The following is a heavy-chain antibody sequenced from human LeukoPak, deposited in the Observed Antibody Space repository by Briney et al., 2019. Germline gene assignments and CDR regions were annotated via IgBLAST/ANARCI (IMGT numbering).Heavy chain of an antibody. Sequence: ASVKVSCKASGYTFTGYYMHWVRQAPVQGLEWMGWINPNSGGTSYAQKFQGRVTMTRDTSISTAYMELTRLRSDDTAVYYCARDNGDYWFDYWGQGTLVTVS. CDR1: GYTFTGYY. CDR2: INPNSGGT. V-gene: IGHV1-2*02. CDR3: ARDNGDYWFDY. J-gene: IGHJ4*02. D-gene: IGHD4-17*01.